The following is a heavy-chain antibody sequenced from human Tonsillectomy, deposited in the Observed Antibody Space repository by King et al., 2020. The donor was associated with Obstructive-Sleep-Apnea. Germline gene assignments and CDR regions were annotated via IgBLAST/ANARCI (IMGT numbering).Heavy chain of an antibody. V-gene: IGHV1-18*04. CDR2: FNPFNGNA. D-gene: IGHD2-2*01. Sequence: VQLVQSGAEVKKPGASMKVSCKASGYTFTSYGITWVRQARGQGLEWMGWFNPFNGNAHYAQKFQGRVTMTTDTPTSTVYMELRSLRSDDTAVYYCAREYQPAVGMDVWGQGTTVTVS. CDR1: GYTFTSYG. J-gene: IGHJ6*02. CDR3: AREYQPAVGMDV.